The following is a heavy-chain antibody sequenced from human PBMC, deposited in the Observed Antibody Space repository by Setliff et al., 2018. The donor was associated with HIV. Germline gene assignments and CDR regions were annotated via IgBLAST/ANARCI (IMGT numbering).Heavy chain of an antibody. CDR1: GGSISSGDYY. CDR2: IYYSGST. V-gene: IGHV4-30-4*08. D-gene: IGHD3-22*01. Sequence: NPSETLSLTCTVSGGSISSGDYYWSRIRQPPGKGLEWIGYIYYSGSTYYNPSLKSRVTISVDTSKNQFSLKLSSVTAADTAVYYCARDQKVYYYDSSDAFDIWGQGTMVTVSS. CDR3: ARDQKVYYYDSSDAFDI. J-gene: IGHJ3*02.